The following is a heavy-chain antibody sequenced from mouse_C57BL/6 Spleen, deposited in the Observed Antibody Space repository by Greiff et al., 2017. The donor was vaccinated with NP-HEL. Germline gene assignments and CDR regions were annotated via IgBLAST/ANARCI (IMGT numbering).Heavy chain of an antibody. Sequence: QVQLQQSGAELVKPGASVKLSCKASGYTFTSYWMQWVKQRPGQGLEWIGDIYPSDSYTNYNQKFKGKATLTVDTSSSTAYMQLSSLTSEDSAVYYCARGGLRGDAMDYWGQGTSVTVSS. J-gene: IGHJ4*01. D-gene: IGHD2-4*01. CDR3: ARGGLRGDAMDY. CDR2: IYPSDSYT. V-gene: IGHV1-50*01. CDR1: GYTFTSYW.